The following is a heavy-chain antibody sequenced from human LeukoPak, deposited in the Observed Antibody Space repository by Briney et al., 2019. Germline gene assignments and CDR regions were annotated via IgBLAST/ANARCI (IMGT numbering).Heavy chain of an antibody. D-gene: IGHD3-22*01. V-gene: IGHV4-34*01. CDR1: GGSFSGYY. Sequence: SETLSLTCAVYGGSFSGYYWSWIRQPPGKGLEWIGEINHSGSTNYNPSLKSRVTISVDTSKNQFSLKLSSVTAADTAVYYCARGQGGSSHYYDRGTYYFDYWGQGTLVTVSS. J-gene: IGHJ4*02. CDR2: INHSGST. CDR3: ARGQGGSSHYYDRGTYYFDY.